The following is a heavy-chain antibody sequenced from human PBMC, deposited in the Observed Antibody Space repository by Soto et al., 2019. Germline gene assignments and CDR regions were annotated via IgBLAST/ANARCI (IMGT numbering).Heavy chain of an antibody. CDR1: GFSFNDYW. J-gene: IGHJ5*02. CDR2: IHMDGRTT. V-gene: IGHV3-74*01. D-gene: IGHD1-26*01. Sequence: GGSLRLSCAASGFSFNDYWMHWVRQAPGQGLLWVSRIHMDGRTTTYADSVKGRFTISRDNANNMMYLQMNSLRVEDTAVYYCVGWGRSGGFSNYGAWGQGAVVTGSS. CDR3: VGWGRSGGFSNYGA.